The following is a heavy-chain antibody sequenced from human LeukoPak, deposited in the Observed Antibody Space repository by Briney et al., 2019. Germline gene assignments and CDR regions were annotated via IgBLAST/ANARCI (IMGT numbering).Heavy chain of an antibody. Sequence: GGSLRLSCAASGFTFSSYAMSWVRQAPGKGLEWVSAISGSGGSTYYAGSVKGRFTISRDNSKNTPYPQMNSLRAEDTAVYYCAKDRSCTNNICHGDFDYWGQGTLVTVSS. CDR1: GFTFSSYA. CDR3: AKDRSCTNNICHGDFDY. J-gene: IGHJ4*02. CDR2: ISGSGGST. V-gene: IGHV3-23*01. D-gene: IGHD2-8*01.